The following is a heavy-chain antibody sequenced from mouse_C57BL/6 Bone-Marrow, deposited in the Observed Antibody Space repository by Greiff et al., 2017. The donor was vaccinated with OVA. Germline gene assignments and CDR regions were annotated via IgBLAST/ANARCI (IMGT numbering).Heavy chain of an antibody. J-gene: IGHJ2*01. CDR2: IHPNSGST. V-gene: IGHV1-64*01. CDR1: GYTFTSYW. CDR3: GANWYYFDY. Sequence: QVHVKQPGAELVKPGASVKLSCKASGYTFTSYWMHWVKQRPGQGLEWIGMIHPNSGSTNYNEKFKSKATLTVDKSSSTAYMQLSSLTSEDSAVYYCGANWYYFDYWGQGTTLTVSS. D-gene: IGHD4-1*01.